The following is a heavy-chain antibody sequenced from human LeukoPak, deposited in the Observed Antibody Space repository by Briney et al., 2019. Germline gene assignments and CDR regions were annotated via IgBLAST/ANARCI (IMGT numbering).Heavy chain of an antibody. D-gene: IGHD5-24*01. J-gene: IGHJ4*02. CDR3: ARGRDRSKAGDH. Sequence: PSETLSLTCAVYGGSCDDYYSSWIRQPPGKGLEWIGEIHPHGIFYYNSSLTSRVTISIDTSKSQFSLRLTSVTAADTAFYYCARGRDRSKAGDHWGQGSLVTVSS. V-gene: IGHV4-34*01. CDR2: IHPHGIF. CDR1: GGSCDDYY.